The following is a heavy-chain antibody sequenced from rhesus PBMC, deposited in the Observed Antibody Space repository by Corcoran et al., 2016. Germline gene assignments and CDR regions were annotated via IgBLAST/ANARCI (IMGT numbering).Heavy chain of an antibody. CDR1: GFTFSSYG. V-gene: IGHV3-22*01. CDR3: ARDGGWSLNY. J-gene: IGHJ4*01. CDR2: IYAVVASK. Sequence: EVQLVESGGGLVQPGGSLRLSCAASGFTFSSYGMHWARQAAGKGLQGVSGIYAVVASKWPTDSDKVRFPISGKNATETLDLQMDSGSAVDTCVDDGARDGGWSLNYWGQGVLVTVSA. D-gene: IGHD2-21*01.